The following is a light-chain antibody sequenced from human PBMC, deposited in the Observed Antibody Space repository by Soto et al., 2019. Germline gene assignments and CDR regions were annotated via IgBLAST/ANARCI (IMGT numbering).Light chain of an antibody. CDR3: QQYYSIPLT. V-gene: IGKV4-1*01. J-gene: IGKJ4*01. CDR1: QSVLYNSNNKNY. CDR2: WAS. Sequence: DIVMTQSPDSLAVSLGERATINCKSSQSVLYNSNNKNYLAWYQQKPGQPPKLLIYWASTRKSGVPDQFSGSGSGTDFTLSISSLQAEDMAVYFCQQYYSIPLTFGGGTKVEIK.